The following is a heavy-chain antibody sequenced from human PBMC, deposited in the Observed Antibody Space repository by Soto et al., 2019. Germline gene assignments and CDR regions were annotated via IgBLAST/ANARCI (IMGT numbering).Heavy chain of an antibody. D-gene: IGHD3-3*01. J-gene: IGHJ6*02. CDR1: GFTFGSYS. V-gene: IGHV3-21*01. CDR2: ISSSSSYI. Sequence: GGSLRLSCAASGFTFGSYSMNWVRQAPGKGLEWVSSISSSSSYIYYADSVKGRFTISRDNAKNSLYLQMNSLRAEDTAVYYCARDLSHYDFWSGYSKLGYYYYYGMDVWGQGTTVTVSS. CDR3: ARDLSHYDFWSGYSKLGYYYYYGMDV.